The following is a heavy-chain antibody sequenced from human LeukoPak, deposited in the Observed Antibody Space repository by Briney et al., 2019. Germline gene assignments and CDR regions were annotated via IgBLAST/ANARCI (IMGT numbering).Heavy chain of an antibody. CDR3: ARGPRPPIYGSGSYQAVHYYYGMDV. J-gene: IGHJ6*04. D-gene: IGHD3-10*01. CDR1: GGSFSGYY. V-gene: IGHV4-34*01. CDR2: INHSGST. Sequence: SETLSLTCAVYGGSFSGYYWSWIRQPPGKGLEWIGEINHSGSTNYNPYLKSRVTISVDTSKNQFSLKLSSVTAADTAVYYCARGPRPPIYGSGSYQAVHYYYGMDVWGKGTTVTVSS.